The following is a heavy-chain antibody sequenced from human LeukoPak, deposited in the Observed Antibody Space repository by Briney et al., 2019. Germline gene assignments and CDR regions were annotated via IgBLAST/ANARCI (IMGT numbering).Heavy chain of an antibody. J-gene: IGHJ2*01. V-gene: IGHV3-64*02. CDR1: GFTFSSYS. Sequence: AGGSLRLSCAASGFTFSSYSMHWVRQAPGKGPEFVSVIGGGGVTTFYADSVKDRFTISRDNSKNTLYLEMGSLRAEDMAVYYCARAGGGSGLWYYDLWGRGTLVTVSS. CDR3: ARAGGGSGLWYYDL. D-gene: IGHD1-26*01. CDR2: IGGGGVTT.